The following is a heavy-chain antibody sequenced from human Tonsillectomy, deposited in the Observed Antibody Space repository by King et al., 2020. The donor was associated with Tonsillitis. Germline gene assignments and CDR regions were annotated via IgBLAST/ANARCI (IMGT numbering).Heavy chain of an antibody. CDR3: ARPITPYCRSMSCQDAFDI. CDR2: ISYDGRKK. Sequence: VQLVESGGGVVQPGRSLTLSCAASGFTFSTYTMHWVRQAPGKGLEWVAVISYDGRKKYYADSVKGRFTISRDNSKNTLYLQMNSLRAEDTAVYYCARPITPYCRSMSCQDAFDIWGQGTKVTVSS. J-gene: IGHJ3*02. CDR1: GFTFSTYT. D-gene: IGHD2-2*01. V-gene: IGHV3-30*01.